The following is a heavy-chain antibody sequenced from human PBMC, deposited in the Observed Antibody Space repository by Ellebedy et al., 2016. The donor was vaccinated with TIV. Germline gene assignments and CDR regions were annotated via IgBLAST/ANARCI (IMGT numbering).Heavy chain of an antibody. CDR1: GFSFSDSG. CDR3: ASDGGYH. D-gene: IGHD3-16*01. V-gene: IGHV3-30*03. J-gene: IGHJ5*02. CDR2: ISYDGSVK. Sequence: GESLKISCAASGFSFSDSGMYWVRQPPGTGLEWVVVISYDGSVKYDADSVKGRFTISIDNSKSMLYLPMNTLRAEDTAVYYCASDGGYHWVQGTLVTVSS.